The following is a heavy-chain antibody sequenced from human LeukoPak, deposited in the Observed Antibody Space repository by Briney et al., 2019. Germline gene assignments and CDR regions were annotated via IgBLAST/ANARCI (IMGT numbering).Heavy chain of an antibody. CDR3: ASAVEWLLYYFDY. CDR1: GYTFTGYY. CDR2: INPNSGGT. V-gene: IGHV1-2*02. J-gene: IGHJ4*02. Sequence: GASVNVSCKPSGYTFTGYYMHWVRQAPGQGLEWMAWINPNSGGTNYAQEFQGRVTMTRDTSISTAFMELSRLRSDDTAVYYCASAVEWLLYYFDYWGQGTLVTVSS. D-gene: IGHD3-3*01.